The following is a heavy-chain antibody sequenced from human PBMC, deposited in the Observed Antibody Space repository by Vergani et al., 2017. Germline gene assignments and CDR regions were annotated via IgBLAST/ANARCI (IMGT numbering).Heavy chain of an antibody. CDR2: ISSSGSTI. V-gene: IGHV3-48*03. CDR3: TTDPYGGADAFDI. Sequence: EVQLVESGGGLVQPGGSLRLSCAASGFTFSSYEMNWVRQAPGKGLEWVSYISSSGSTIYYADSVKGRFTISRDNAKNSLYLQMNSLKTEDTAVYYCTTDPYGGADAFDIWGQGTMVTVSS. D-gene: IGHD4-23*01. J-gene: IGHJ3*02. CDR1: GFTFSSYE.